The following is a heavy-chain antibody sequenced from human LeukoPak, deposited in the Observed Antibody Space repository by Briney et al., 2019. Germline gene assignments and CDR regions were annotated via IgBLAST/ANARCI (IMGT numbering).Heavy chain of an antibody. Sequence: ASVKVSCKASGGTFSSYAISWVRQAPGQGLEWMGGIIPIFGTANYAQKFQGRVTITADESTSSAYMELSSLRSEDTAVYYCASGGVIVGMDVWGQGTTVTVSS. D-gene: IGHD2-21*01. CDR2: IIPIFGTA. V-gene: IGHV1-69*13. CDR3: ASGGVIVGMDV. CDR1: GGTFSSYA. J-gene: IGHJ6*02.